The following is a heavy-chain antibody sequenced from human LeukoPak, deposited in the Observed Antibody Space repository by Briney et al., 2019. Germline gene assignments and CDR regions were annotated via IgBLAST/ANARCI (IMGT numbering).Heavy chain of an antibody. CDR2: MNPNSGNT. D-gene: IGHD1-1*01. CDR1: GYTFTSYD. V-gene: IGHV1-8*01. Sequence: ASVMVSCKASGYTFTSYDINWVRQATGQGLEWMGWMNPNSGNTGYAQKFQGRVIMTRDTAINTAYMELHSLRSEDTAVYYLKTTGNDYWGQGTLVTVSS. CDR3: KTTGNDY. J-gene: IGHJ4*02.